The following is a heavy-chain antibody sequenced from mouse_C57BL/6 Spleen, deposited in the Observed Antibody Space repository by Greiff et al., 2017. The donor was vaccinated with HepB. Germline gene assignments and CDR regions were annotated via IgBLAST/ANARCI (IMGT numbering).Heavy chain of an antibody. CDR1: GYAFSSYW. CDR2: IYPGDGDT. J-gene: IGHJ1*03. V-gene: IGHV1-80*01. D-gene: IGHD2-4*01. CDR3: ARCLLYYDYFWYFDV. Sequence: QVQLQQSGAELVKPGASVKISCKASGYAFSSYWMNWVKQRPGKGLEWIGQIYPGDGDTNYNGKFKGKATLTADKSSSTAYMQLSSLTSEDSAVYFCARCLLYYDYFWYFDVWGTGTTVTVSS.